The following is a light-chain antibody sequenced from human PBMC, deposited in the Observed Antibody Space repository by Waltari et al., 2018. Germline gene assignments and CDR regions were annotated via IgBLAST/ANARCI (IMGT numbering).Light chain of an antibody. CDR1: SSDVGRYNL. CDR3: CSYAGSATPYV. V-gene: IGLV2-23*02. CDR2: EVT. Sequence: QSALTQPASVSGSPGQSITISCTGTSSDVGRYNLVSWYQQHPGKAPKLMIFEVTKRPSGVSTRFSGSTSGNTASLTISGLQAEDEADYYCCSYAGSATPYVFGTGTKVTVL. J-gene: IGLJ1*01.